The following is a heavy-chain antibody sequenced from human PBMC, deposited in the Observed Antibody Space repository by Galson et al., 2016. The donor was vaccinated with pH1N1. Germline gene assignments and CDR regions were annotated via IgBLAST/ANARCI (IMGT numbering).Heavy chain of an antibody. CDR3: AREVSSDYDNLGSMDG. Sequence: SVKVSCKASGYTFTSYFIHWVRQAPGQGLEWMGIINPSGGSTTYAQKFQGRVTMTRDTSTSTVYMELSSLRSDDTADYYWAREVSSDYDNLGSMDGWGRGTTVIVSS. V-gene: IGHV1-46*01. CDR1: GYTFTSYF. J-gene: IGHJ6*02. D-gene: IGHD3-9*01. CDR2: INPSGGST.